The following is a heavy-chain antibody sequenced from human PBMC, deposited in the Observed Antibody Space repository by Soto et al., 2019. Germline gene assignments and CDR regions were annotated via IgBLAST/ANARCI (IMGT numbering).Heavy chain of an antibody. J-gene: IGHJ4*02. V-gene: IGHV3-21*01. CDR2: ISSSSSYI. D-gene: IGHD3-22*01. Sequence: GGSLRLSCAASGFTFSSYSMNWVRQAPGKGLEWVSSISSSSSYIYYADSVKGRFTISRDNAKNSLYLQMNSQRAEDTAVYYYARDYYYDSSGYYAGFDYWGQGTLVTVSS. CDR1: GFTFSSYS. CDR3: ARDYYYDSSGYYAGFDY.